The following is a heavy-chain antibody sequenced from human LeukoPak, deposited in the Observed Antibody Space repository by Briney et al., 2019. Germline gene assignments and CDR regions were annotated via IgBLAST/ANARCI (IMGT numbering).Heavy chain of an antibody. V-gene: IGHV1-24*01. CDR2: FDPEDGET. CDR1: GYTLTELS. CDR3: ARDLFSRGSYYGY. D-gene: IGHD1-26*01. J-gene: IGHJ4*02. Sequence: ASVKVSCKVSGYTLTELSMHWVRQAPGKGLEWMGGFDPEDGETFYAQKFQGRVTMTRDTSISTAYMELSRLRSDDTAVYYCARDLFSRGSYYGYWGQGTLVTVSS.